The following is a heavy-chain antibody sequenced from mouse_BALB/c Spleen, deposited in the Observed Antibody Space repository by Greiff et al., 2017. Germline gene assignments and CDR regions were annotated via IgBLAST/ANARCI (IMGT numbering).Heavy chain of an antibody. CDR2: IWAGGST. Sequence: VQVVESGPGLVAPSQSLSITCTVSGFSLTSYGVHWVRQPPGKGLEWLGVIWAGGSTNYNSALMSRLSISKDNSKSQVFLKMNSLQTDDTAMYYCARAGDGYDGYYYAMDYWGQGTSVTVSS. CDR3: ARAGDGYDGYYYAMDY. D-gene: IGHD2-2*01. J-gene: IGHJ4*01. V-gene: IGHV2-9*02. CDR1: GFSLTSYG.